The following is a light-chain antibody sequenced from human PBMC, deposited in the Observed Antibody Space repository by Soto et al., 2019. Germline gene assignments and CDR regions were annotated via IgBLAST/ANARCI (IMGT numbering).Light chain of an antibody. J-gene: IGKJ5*01. CDR3: MQGTHWPIT. CDR1: QGVLYSDGNTY. CDR2: KVS. Sequence: DVVMTQSPLSLPVTLGQPASISCRSSQGVLYSDGNTYFSWFQQRPGRSPRRLIYKVSNRDSGVPARFSGSGSGTDFALKISRVEAEDVGVYYCMQGTHWPITFGQGTRLEIK. V-gene: IGKV2-30*01.